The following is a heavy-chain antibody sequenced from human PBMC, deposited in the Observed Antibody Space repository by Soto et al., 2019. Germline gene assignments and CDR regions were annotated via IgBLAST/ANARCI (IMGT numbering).Heavy chain of an antibody. Sequence: SVKVSCKASGGTFSSYAISWVRQAPGQGLEWMGGIIPIFGTANYAQKFQGRVTITADESTSTAYMELSSLRSEDTAVYYCASPYYCDSSGPRGYYYGMDVWGQGTTVTVSS. CDR2: IIPIFGTA. D-gene: IGHD3-22*01. CDR1: GGTFSSYA. J-gene: IGHJ6*02. CDR3: ASPYYCDSSGPRGYYYGMDV. V-gene: IGHV1-69*13.